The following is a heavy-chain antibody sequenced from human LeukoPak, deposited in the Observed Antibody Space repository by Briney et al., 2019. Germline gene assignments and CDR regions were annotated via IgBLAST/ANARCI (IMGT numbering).Heavy chain of an antibody. CDR2: INPNSGGT. V-gene: IGHV1-2*02. CDR1: GYTFTGYY. Sequence: ASVKVSCKASGYTFTGYYMHWVRQAPGQGLEWMGWINPNSGGTNYAQKFQGGVTMTRDTSISTAYMELSRLRSDDTAVYYCARDRNIAVAATLNWFDPWGQGTLVTVSS. J-gene: IGHJ5*02. CDR3: ARDRNIAVAATLNWFDP. D-gene: IGHD6-19*01.